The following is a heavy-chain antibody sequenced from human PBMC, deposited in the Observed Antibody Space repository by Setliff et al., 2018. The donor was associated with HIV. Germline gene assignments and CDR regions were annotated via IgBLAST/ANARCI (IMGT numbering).Heavy chain of an antibody. J-gene: IGHJ6*03. V-gene: IGHV4-39*01. CDR1: GGSISSSSYY. CDR2: IYDSGST. CDR3: ARHPFYCRGGSCYSYYYYYYYMDV. D-gene: IGHD2-15*01. Sequence: SETLSLTCTVSGGSISSSSYYWGWVRQPPGKGLEWIGSIYDSGSTYYNPSLKSRVTISVDTSKNQFSLKLSSVTAADTAVYYCARHPFYCRGGSCYSYYYYYYYMDVWGKGTTVTVS.